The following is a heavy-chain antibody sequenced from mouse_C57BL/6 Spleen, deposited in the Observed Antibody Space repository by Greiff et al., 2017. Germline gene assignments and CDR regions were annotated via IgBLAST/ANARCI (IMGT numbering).Heavy chain of an antibody. CDR1: GYTFTDYN. CDR3: ARTSTMVTHFDY. J-gene: IGHJ2*01. D-gene: IGHD2-2*01. V-gene: IGHV1-18*01. Sequence: EVQLQQSGPELVKPGASVKIPCKASGYTFTDYNMDWVKQSHGKSLEWIGDINPNNGGTIYNQKFKGKATLTVDKSSSTAYMELRSLTSEDTAVYYCARTSTMVTHFDYWGQGTTLTVSS. CDR2: INPNNGGT.